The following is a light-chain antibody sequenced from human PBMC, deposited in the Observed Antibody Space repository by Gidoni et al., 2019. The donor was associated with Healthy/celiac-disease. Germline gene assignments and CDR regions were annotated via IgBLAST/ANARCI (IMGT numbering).Light chain of an antibody. CDR2: GAS. CDR3: QHYNTWPPWT. V-gene: IGKV3-15*01. J-gene: IGKJ1*01. Sequence: EIVMTQSPATLSVPPGERPTLACRAIESVSSNLAWYQQNPDQTPRLLIYGASTRPTGIPARFSGSGSGPDFTLTFSTLHSENFAVYSCQHYNTWPPWTFGQGTKVEIK. CDR1: ESVSSN.